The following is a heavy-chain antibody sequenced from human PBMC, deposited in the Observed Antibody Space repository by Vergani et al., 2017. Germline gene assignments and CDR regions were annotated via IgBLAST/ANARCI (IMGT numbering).Heavy chain of an antibody. J-gene: IGHJ4*02. CDR3: ARRDSSSHALDY. CDR1: GFSFPGYA. Sequence: EVQLLESGGGLVQPGGSLRLSCEASGFSFPGYAMSWVRQAPGKGLEWVSGISGSGGFTYYADSVKGRFTISRENAKNSLYLQMNGLRAGDTAVYYCARRDSSSHALDYWGQGTLVTVSS. D-gene: IGHD6-6*01. V-gene: IGHV3-23*01. CDR2: ISGSGGFT.